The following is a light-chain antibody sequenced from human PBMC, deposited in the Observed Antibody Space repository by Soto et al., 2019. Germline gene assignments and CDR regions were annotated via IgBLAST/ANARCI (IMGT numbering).Light chain of an antibody. CDR1: QSISRY. V-gene: IGKV1-39*01. CDR3: QQSYGTPIT. Sequence: DIQMTQSPSSLSASVGDRVTITCRASQSISRYLNWYQQKPGKAPNLLIYVASSLQSEVPSRFRGSGSGTDFTLTITSLQPEDFATYYCQQSYGTPITCGQGPRLEIK. CDR2: VAS. J-gene: IGKJ5*01.